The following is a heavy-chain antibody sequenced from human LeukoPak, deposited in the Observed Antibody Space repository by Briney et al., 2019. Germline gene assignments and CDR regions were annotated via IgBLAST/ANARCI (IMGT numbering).Heavy chain of an antibody. CDR2: IYYSGST. CDR3: ARYCSGGSCLDY. D-gene: IGHD2-15*01. J-gene: IGHJ4*02. CDR1: GGSISSYY. V-gene: IGHV4-59*01. Sequence: SETLSLTCTVSGGSISSYYWSWIRQPPGKGLEWIGYIYYSGSTDYNPSLKSRVTISVDTSKNQFSLKLSSVTAADTAVYYCARYCSGGSCLDYWGQGTLVTVSS.